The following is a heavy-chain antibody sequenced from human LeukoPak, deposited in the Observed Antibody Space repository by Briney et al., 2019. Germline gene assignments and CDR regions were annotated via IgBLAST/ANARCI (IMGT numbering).Heavy chain of an antibody. CDR1: GYTFTSYD. CDR2: MNPNSGNT. CDR3: ALGVVPAARCWFDP. Sequence: RASVKVSCKASGYTFTSYDINWVRQATGQGLEWMGWMNPNSGNTGYAQKFQGRVTMTRNTSISTAYMELSRLRSDDTAVYYCALGVVPAARCWFDPWGQGTLVTVSS. V-gene: IGHV1-8*01. D-gene: IGHD2-2*01. J-gene: IGHJ5*02.